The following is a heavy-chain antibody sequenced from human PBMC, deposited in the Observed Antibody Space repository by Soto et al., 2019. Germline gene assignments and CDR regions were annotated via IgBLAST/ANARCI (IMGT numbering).Heavy chain of an antibody. CDR2: ISPQNGNT. J-gene: IGHJ2*01. D-gene: IGHD2-15*01. Sequence: QVQLVQSGPEVKKPGASVKVSCKASGYTFRDHEISWVRQAPGQGLEWVAWISPQNGNTHYAQNLQGRVSLTTDTFANTAYMQLRNLKSDDTAVYYCARVFGPYFCSGGSCYPWYFDVWGRGTLVTVSS. CDR1: GYTFRDHE. V-gene: IGHV1-18*01. CDR3: ARVFGPYFCSGGSCYPWYFDV.